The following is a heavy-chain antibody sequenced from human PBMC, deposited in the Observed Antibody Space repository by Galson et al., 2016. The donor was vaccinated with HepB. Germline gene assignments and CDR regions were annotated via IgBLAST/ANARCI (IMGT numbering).Heavy chain of an antibody. D-gene: IGHD6-25*01. CDR3: AKDGAAAPKNWFDP. Sequence: SVKVSCKASGGAFNTYLISWLRQAPGQRPEWMGGIIPMFGTGKSAQRFQGRLTITADESRTTVYMELSSLRSEDTAVYYCAKDGAAAPKNWFDPWGQGTLVTVSS. CDR2: IIPMFGTG. CDR1: GGAFNTYL. V-gene: IGHV1-69*13. J-gene: IGHJ5*02.